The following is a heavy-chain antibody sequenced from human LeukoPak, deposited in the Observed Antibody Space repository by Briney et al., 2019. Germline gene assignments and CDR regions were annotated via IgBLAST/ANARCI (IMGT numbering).Heavy chain of an antibody. CDR3: TTGPKASGRGFDF. D-gene: IGHD3-10*01. CDR1: GFTFSNAW. J-gene: IGHJ4*02. CDR2: IKSKTDGGTT. V-gene: IGHV3-15*01. Sequence: GGSLRLSCAASGFTFSNAWMGWVRQAPGKGLEWVGRIKSKTDGGTTDYAAPVKGTFTISRDDSKTTLYLQMNSLKTEDTAVYYCTTGPKASGRGFDFWGQGALVTVSS.